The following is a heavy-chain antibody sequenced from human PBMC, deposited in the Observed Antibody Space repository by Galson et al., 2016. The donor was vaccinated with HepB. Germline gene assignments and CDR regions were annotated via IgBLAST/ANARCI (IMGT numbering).Heavy chain of an antibody. Sequence: TLSLTCAVSGGSISSDGYSWRWIRLSPGKGLEWIGYIYHTGSTYSNPSLKRRATISVDTPKNQFSLNLGSVTAADTAVYFCARAPYYYDSRTYYFDYWGPGTLVTVSS. CDR2: IYHTGST. CDR3: ARAPYYYDSRTYYFDY. J-gene: IGHJ4*02. CDR1: GGSISSDGYS. D-gene: IGHD3-22*01. V-gene: IGHV4-30-2*06.